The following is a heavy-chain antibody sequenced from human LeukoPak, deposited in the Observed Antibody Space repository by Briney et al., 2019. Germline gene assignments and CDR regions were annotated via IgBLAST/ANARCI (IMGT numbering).Heavy chain of an antibody. V-gene: IGHV1-2*04. CDR1: GYTFTGYY. J-gene: IGHJ4*02. D-gene: IGHD7-27*01. CDR2: INPNSGGT. CDR3: ARATPTGEADY. Sequence: ASVEVSCKASGYTFTGYYMHWVRQAPGQGLEWMGWINPNSGGTNYAQKFQGWVTMTRDTSISTAYMELSRLRSDDTAVYYCARATPTGEADYWGQGTLVTVSS.